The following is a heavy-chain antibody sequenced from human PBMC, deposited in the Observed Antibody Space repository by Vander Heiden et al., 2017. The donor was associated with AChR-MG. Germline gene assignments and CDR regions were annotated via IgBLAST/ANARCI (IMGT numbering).Heavy chain of an antibody. J-gene: IGHJ4*02. CDR2: IQYDGSNK. Sequence: QVQLVESGGGVVQPGGSLRSSCAASGFPFSSYGMHWVRQAPGKGLEWVAFIQYDGSNKYYADSVKGRFTISRDNSKNTLYLQVTSLRAEDTAVYYCAKDYYGGKWYFDYWGQGTLVTVSS. D-gene: IGHD4-17*01. CDR3: AKDYYGGKWYFDY. CDR1: GFPFSSYG. V-gene: IGHV3-30*02.